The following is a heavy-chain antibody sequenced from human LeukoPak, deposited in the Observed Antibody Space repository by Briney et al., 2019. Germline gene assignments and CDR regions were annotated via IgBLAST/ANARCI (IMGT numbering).Heavy chain of an antibody. V-gene: IGHV3-48*04. CDR3: ARDEWELTTDFDY. D-gene: IGHD1-26*01. Sequence: GGSLRLSCAASGFTFSSYGMHWVRQAPGKGLEWVSYISSSGSTIYYADSVKGRFTISRDNAKNSLYLQMNSLRAEDTAVYYCARDEWELTTDFDYWGQGTLVTVSS. CDR2: ISSSGSTI. J-gene: IGHJ4*02. CDR1: GFTFSSYG.